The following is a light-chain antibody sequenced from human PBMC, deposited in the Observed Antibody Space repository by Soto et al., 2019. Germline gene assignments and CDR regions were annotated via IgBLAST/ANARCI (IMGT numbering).Light chain of an antibody. J-gene: IGKJ2*01. CDR3: QQYNSYPET. Sequence: DIQMTQSPSSLSASVGDRVTITCRASQTISNYLNWYQQKPGKAPKLLIYDASSLESGVPSRFSGSGSGTEFTLTISSLQPDDFATYYCQQYNSYPETFGQGTKLEIK. CDR2: DAS. CDR1: QTISNY. V-gene: IGKV1-5*01.